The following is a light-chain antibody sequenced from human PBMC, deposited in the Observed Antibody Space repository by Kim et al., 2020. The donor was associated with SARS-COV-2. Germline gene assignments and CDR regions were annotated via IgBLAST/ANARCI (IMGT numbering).Light chain of an antibody. V-gene: IGLV1-40*01. CDR3: QSYDSSLNWV. J-gene: IGLJ3*02. CDR1: SSNIGAGYD. CDR2: GNS. Sequence: GQRVTISCTGSSSNIGAGYDVHWYQQLPGTAPKLLIYGNSNRPSGVPDRFSGSKSGTSASLAITGLQAEDGADYYCQSYDSSLNWVFGGGTQLTVL.